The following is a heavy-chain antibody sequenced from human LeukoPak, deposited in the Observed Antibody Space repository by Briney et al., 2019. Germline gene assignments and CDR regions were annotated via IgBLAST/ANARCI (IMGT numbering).Heavy chain of an antibody. J-gene: IGHJ4*01. V-gene: IGHV3-7*01. Sequence: PGGSLRLSCAASGFTFSNYWMSWVRQAPGKGLEWVANIKQDGSEKYYVDSVKGRFTISRDNAKNSLYLQMNSLRAEDTAVYYCARDPTIFGVVIVPDYWGQEPWSPSPQ. D-gene: IGHD3-3*01. CDR3: ARDPTIFGVVIVPDY. CDR2: IKQDGSEK. CDR1: GFTFSNYW.